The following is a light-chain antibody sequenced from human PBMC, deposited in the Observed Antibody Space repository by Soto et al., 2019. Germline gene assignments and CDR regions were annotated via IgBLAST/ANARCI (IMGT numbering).Light chain of an antibody. CDR1: PSVRSN. Sequence: EIVTPQSLATMSVSPGGREALSCRASPSVRSNLAWYQQKPGQAPRLLIYGASSRATGIPDRFSGSGSGTDLTLTISRLEPEDFAVYHCQQYGSSVGHGTRLE. CDR3: QQYGSS. CDR2: GAS. J-gene: IGKJ5*01. V-gene: IGKV3-20*01.